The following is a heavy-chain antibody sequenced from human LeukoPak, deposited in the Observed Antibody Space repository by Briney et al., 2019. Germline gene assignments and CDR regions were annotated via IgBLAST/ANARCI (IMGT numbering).Heavy chain of an antibody. V-gene: IGHV3-21*01. CDR1: GFTFSSYS. J-gene: IGHJ4*02. CDR2: ISSSSSYI. D-gene: IGHD6-19*01. Sequence: GGSLRLSCAASGFTFSSYSMNWVRQAPGKGLEWVSSISSSSSYIYYADSVKGRLTISRDNAKNSLYLQMNSLRAEDTAVYYCARESQQWLVLDYWGQGTLVTVSS. CDR3: ARESQQWLVLDY.